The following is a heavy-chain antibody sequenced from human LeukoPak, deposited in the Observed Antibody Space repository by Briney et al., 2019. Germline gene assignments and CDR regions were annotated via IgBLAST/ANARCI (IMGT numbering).Heavy chain of an antibody. CDR3: ARQRGVSYCGGDCYSEPSHYFDY. CDR1: GFTFSSYS. J-gene: IGHJ4*02. D-gene: IGHD2-21*02. V-gene: IGHV3-21*01. Sequence: GGSLRLSCAASGFTFSSYSMNWVRQAPGKGLEWVSSISSSSSYIYYADSVKGRFTISRDNAKNSLYLQMNSLRAEDTAVYYCARQRGVSYCGGDCYSEPSHYFDYWGQGTLVTVSS. CDR2: ISSSSSYI.